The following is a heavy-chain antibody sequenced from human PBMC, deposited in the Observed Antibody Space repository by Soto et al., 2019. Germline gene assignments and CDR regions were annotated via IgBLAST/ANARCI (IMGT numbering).Heavy chain of an antibody. V-gene: IGHV3-9*01. Sequence: GGSLRLSCAASGFTFDDYAMHWVRQAPGKGLEWVSGISWNSGSIGYADSVKGRFTISRDNAKNSLYLQMNSLRAEDTALYYCAKCGSGHYYGSAVDYWGQGTLVTVSS. CDR2: ISWNSGSI. CDR1: GFTFDDYA. CDR3: AKCGSGHYYGSAVDY. D-gene: IGHD3-10*01. J-gene: IGHJ4*02.